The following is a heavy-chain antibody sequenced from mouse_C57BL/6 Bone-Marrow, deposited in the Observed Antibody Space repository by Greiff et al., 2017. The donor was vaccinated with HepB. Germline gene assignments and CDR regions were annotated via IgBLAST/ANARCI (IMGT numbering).Heavy chain of an antibody. V-gene: IGHV1-72*01. D-gene: IGHD5-5*01. Sequence: QVQLQQPGAELVKPGASVKLSCKASGYTFTSYWMHWVKQRPGRGLEWIGRIDPTSGGTKYNAKFKSKATLTVDKPSSTAYMPLSSLTSEDSAVYYCAKGTTFYAMDYWGQGPSVTVSS. CDR1: GYTFTSYW. CDR2: IDPTSGGT. J-gene: IGHJ4*01. CDR3: AKGTTFYAMDY.